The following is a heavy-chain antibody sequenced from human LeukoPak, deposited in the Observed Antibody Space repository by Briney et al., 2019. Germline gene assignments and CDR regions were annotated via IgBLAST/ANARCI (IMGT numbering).Heavy chain of an antibody. V-gene: IGHV3-30*02. CDR3: AKDSDDSPHFDY. Sequence: PGGSLRLSCAASGFTFSSYGMHWVRQAPGKGLEWVAFIRYDGSNKYYADSVKGRFTISRDSSMNTLYLQMNSLRAEDTAVYYCAKDSDDSPHFDYWGQGTLVTVSS. J-gene: IGHJ4*02. D-gene: IGHD2-15*01. CDR2: IRYDGSNK. CDR1: GFTFSSYG.